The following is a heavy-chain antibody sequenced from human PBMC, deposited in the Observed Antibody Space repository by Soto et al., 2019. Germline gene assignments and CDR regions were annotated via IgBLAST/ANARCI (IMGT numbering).Heavy chain of an antibody. CDR2: IYYSGST. CDR3: ARVTIFGFENYYYMDV. D-gene: IGHD3-3*01. J-gene: IGHJ6*03. Sequence: ASETLSLTCTVSGGSISSYYWSWIRQPPGKGLEWIGYIYYSGSTNYNPSLKSRVTISVDTSKNQFSLKLSSVTAADTAVYYCARVTIFGFENYYYMDVWGKGTTVTVSS. CDR1: GGSISSYY. V-gene: IGHV4-59*01.